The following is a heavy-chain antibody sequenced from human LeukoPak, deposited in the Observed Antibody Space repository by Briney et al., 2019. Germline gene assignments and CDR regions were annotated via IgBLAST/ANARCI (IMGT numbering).Heavy chain of an antibody. Sequence: GASVKVSCKASGYTFTGYYMHRVRQAPGQGLEWMGWINPNSGGTNYAQKFQGRVTMTRDTSISTAYMELRSLRSDDTAVYYCARDLPKITFGGVIVKDYWGQGTLVTVSS. V-gene: IGHV1-2*02. CDR2: INPNSGGT. D-gene: IGHD3-16*02. CDR3: ARDLPKITFGGVIVKDY. J-gene: IGHJ4*02. CDR1: GYTFTGYY.